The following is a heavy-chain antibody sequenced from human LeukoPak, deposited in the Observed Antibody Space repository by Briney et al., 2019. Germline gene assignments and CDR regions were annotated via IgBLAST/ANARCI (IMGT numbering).Heavy chain of an antibody. D-gene: IGHD3-22*01. CDR1: GYTFTSYG. Sequence: ASVKVSCKASGYTFTSYGISWVRQAPGQGLEWVGWIGAYNGNTNYAQKLQGRVTMTTDTSTSTAYMELRSLRSDDTAVYYCARNKYYYDSSGYYDYWGQGTLVTVSS. V-gene: IGHV1-18*01. CDR2: IGAYNGNT. CDR3: ARNKYYYDSSGYYDY. J-gene: IGHJ4*02.